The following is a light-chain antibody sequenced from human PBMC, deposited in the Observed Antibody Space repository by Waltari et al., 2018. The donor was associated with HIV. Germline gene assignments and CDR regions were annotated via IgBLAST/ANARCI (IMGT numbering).Light chain of an antibody. Sequence: EIVLTQSPATLSVSPGERATLSCRASQSVSSNLAWYQQKPGQAPRLLIYGASNRATGSPARFRGSGSGTDFTLTISSLEPEDFAVYYCQQRSDWPYTFGQGTRLEIK. V-gene: IGKV3-11*01. CDR1: QSVSSN. CDR3: QQRSDWPYT. J-gene: IGKJ2*01. CDR2: GAS.